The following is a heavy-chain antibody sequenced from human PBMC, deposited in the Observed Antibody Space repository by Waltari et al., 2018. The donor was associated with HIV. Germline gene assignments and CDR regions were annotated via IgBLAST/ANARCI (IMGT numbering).Heavy chain of an antibody. V-gene: IGHV3-53*01. CDR1: GFTVSSNY. CDR3: ARGFLWFGEGYFDS. Sequence: EVQLMESGGGLIQPGGSLRLSCAASGFTVSSNYMSWVRQAPGKGLEWFSVIYSGGSTYYAESVKGRFTISRDNSKNTLYLQMNSLRAEDTAVYYCARGFLWFGEGYFDSWGQGTLVTVSS. CDR2: IYSGGST. D-gene: IGHD3-10*01. J-gene: IGHJ4*02.